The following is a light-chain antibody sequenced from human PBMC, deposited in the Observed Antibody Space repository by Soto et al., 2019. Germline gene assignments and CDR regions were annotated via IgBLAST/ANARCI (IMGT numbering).Light chain of an antibody. CDR3: QQYGNLPLT. CDR1: HDISNY. Sequence: DIQMTQSPSSLSASVGDRVSFSCQASHDISNYLNWYQQKSGQAPKLLIYDASHLATGGPSRFSGSRSGTDFTFIISGLQPEDIGTYYCQQYGNLPLTFGGGTKVELK. CDR2: DAS. J-gene: IGKJ4*01. V-gene: IGKV1-33*01.